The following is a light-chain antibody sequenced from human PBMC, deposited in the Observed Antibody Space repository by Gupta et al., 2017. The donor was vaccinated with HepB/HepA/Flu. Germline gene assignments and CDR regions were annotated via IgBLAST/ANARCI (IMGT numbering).Light chain of an antibody. CDR2: DAS. CDR3: QQRSNWPFT. Sequence: EIVSTQSPATLPLSSGERAPLSCRARQSLSSYLAWYQQRPVQAPMLLIYDASIRSTGIPARFSGSGPGTDFTLTISSLVPEDFAVYYCQQRSNWPFTFGPGTKVDIK. CDR1: QSLSSY. J-gene: IGKJ3*01. V-gene: IGKV3D-11*02.